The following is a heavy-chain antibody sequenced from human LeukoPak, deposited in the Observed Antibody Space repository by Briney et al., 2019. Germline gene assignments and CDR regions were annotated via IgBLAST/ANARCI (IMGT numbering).Heavy chain of an antibody. CDR1: GYTFTSYG. J-gene: IGHJ3*02. CDR3: ARPLGSYYAFDI. CDR2: ISAYNGNT. D-gene: IGHD1-26*01. V-gene: IGHV1-18*01. Sequence: ASVKVSCKASGYTFTSYGISWVRQAPGQGLEWVGWISAYNGNTNYAQKLQGRVTMTTDTSTSTAYMELRSLRSEDTAVYYCARPLGSYYAFDIWGQGTMVTVSS.